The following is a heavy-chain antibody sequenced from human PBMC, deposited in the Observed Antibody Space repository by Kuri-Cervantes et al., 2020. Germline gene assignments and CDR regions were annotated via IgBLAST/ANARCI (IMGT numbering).Heavy chain of an antibody. D-gene: IGHD2/OR15-2a*01. CDR2: ISWSSSSI. J-gene: IGHJ3*02. V-gene: IGHV3-9*01. CDR1: GFTFSSYA. Sequence: SLKISCAASGFTFSSYAMSWVRQVPGKGLEWVSGISWSSSSIGYADSVRGRFTVSRDNAKNSLYLQMNSLRAEDTALYYCAKDLSTTYQYGTLRFDAFDIWGQGTMVTVSS. CDR3: AKDLSTTYQYGTLRFDAFDI.